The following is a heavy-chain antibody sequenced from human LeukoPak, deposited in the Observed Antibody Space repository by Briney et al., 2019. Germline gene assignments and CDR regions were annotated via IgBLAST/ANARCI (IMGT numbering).Heavy chain of an antibody. J-gene: IGHJ4*02. Sequence: ASVKVSCKASGYTFTSYAMHWVRQAPGQRLEWMGWINAGNGNTKYSQKFQGRVTITRDTSASTAYMELSSLRSEDTAVYYCARDMGGSGISRTPFDYWGQGTLVTVSS. CDR3: ARDMGGSGISRTPFDY. V-gene: IGHV1-3*01. CDR2: INAGNGNT. CDR1: GYTFTSYA. D-gene: IGHD3-10*01.